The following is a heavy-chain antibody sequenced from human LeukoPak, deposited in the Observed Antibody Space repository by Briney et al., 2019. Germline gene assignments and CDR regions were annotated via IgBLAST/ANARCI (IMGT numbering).Heavy chain of an antibody. CDR2: IVPIFGTA. Sequence: SVKVCCKASGGTFSSYAISWGRQSPGPELGWMGGIVPIFGTANYAQNFQGRVTITADDSTSTAYMELSSLRSEDTAFYFQAEDGIRDFDWFPFDYWGQGTLVTVSS. D-gene: IGHD3-9*01. CDR3: AEDGIRDFDWFPFDY. J-gene: IGHJ4*02. V-gene: IGHV1-69*01. CDR1: GGTFSSYA.